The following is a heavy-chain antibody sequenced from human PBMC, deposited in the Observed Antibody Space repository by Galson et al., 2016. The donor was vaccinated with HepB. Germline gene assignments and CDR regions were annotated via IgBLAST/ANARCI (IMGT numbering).Heavy chain of an antibody. D-gene: IGHD3-22*01. CDR2: ISSSGDTT. Sequence: SLRLSCAAFGFTFNKYAMHWVRQAPGKGLDSVSAISSSGDTTYYIDSVTGRFSISRDNSKNTLHLHMSNLRAEDTALYYCVKSYYYDSSGYQPYFDSWGQGTLVTVSS. J-gene: IGHJ4*02. CDR3: VKSYYYDSSGYQPYFDS. V-gene: IGHV3-64D*09. CDR1: GFTFNKYA.